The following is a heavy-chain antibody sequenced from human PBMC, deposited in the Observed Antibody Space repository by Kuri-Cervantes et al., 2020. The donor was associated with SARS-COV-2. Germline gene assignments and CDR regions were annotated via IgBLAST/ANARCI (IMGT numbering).Heavy chain of an antibody. V-gene: IGHV2-5*02. Sequence: SGPTLVKPTQTLTLTCSFSGFSLSTSGVGVGWIRQPPGKALEWLALIYWDDDKRYSPSLKSRLTITKDTSENQVVLTMTNMDPVDTATYYCAHRGYYDSSGSLDYWGQGTLVTVSS. CDR1: GFSLSTSGVG. D-gene: IGHD3-22*01. CDR3: AHRGYYDSSGSLDY. CDR2: IYWDDDK. J-gene: IGHJ4*02.